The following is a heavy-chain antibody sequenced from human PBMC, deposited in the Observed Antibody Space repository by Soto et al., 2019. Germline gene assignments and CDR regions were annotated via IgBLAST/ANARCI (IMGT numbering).Heavy chain of an antibody. J-gene: IGHJ4*02. CDR2: ISGSGGST. V-gene: IGHV3-23*01. Sequence: GESLKISCAASGFTFSSYAMSWVRQAPGKGLEWVSAISGSGGSTYYADSVKGRFTISRDNSKNTLYLQMNSLRAEDTAVYYCAKDRRYYYDSSPYYFDYWGQGTLVTVSS. CDR3: AKDRRYYYDSSPYYFDY. D-gene: IGHD3-22*01. CDR1: GFTFSSYA.